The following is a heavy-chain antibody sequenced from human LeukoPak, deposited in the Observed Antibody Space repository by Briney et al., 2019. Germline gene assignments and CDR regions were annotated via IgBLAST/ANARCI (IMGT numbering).Heavy chain of an antibody. CDR2: IYYSGST. Sequence: SETLSLTCTVSGGSISSSSYYWGWIRQPPGKGLEWIGYIYYSGSTNYNPSLKSRVTISVDTSKNQFSLKLSSVTAADTAVYYCARVGIPYQLPNDRWFDPWGQGTLVTVSS. V-gene: IGHV4-61*05. D-gene: IGHD2-2*01. J-gene: IGHJ5*02. CDR3: ARVGIPYQLPNDRWFDP. CDR1: GGSISSSSYY.